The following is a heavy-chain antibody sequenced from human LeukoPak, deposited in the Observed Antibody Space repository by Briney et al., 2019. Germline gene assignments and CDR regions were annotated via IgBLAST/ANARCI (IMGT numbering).Heavy chain of an antibody. CDR1: GFTFSNAW. CDR3: TTAGKEYYYDSSGYYYNFDY. J-gene: IGHJ4*02. V-gene: IGHV3-15*01. D-gene: IGHD3-22*01. CDR2: IKSRTDGGTT. Sequence: GGSLRLSCAASGFTFSNAWMSWVRQAPGKGLEWVGRIKSRTDGGTTDYAAPVKGRFTISRDDSKNTLYLQMNSLKTEDTAVYYCTTAGKEYYYDSSGYYYNFDYWGQGTLVTVSS.